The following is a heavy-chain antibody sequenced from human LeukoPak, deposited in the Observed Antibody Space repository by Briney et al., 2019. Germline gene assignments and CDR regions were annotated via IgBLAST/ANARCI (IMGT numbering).Heavy chain of an antibody. J-gene: IGHJ5*02. D-gene: IGHD2-2*01. CDR2: INHSGST. CDR1: GGSFSGYY. V-gene: IGHV4-34*01. CDR3: ARGYCSSTSRYRQYNWFDP. Sequence: SETLSLTCAVYGGSFSGYYWSWIRQPPGKGLEWIGEINHSGSTNYNPSLKSRVTISVDTSKNQFSLKLSSVTAADTAVYYCARGYCSSTSRYRQYNWFDPWGQGTLVTVSS.